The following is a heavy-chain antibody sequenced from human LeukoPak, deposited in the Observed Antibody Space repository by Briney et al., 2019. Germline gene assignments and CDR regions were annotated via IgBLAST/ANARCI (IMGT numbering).Heavy chain of an antibody. D-gene: IGHD6-19*01. J-gene: IGHJ4*02. Sequence: GGSLRLSCAASGFTFSRYSMNWVRQAPGKGLEWISYISSSGSTIYYADSVKGRFTISRDNAKNSLYLQMNSLRAEDTAVYYCARGLTGWYTFDYWGQGTLVTVSS. CDR3: ARGLTGWYTFDY. CDR1: GFTFSRYS. CDR2: ISSSGSTI. V-gene: IGHV3-48*04.